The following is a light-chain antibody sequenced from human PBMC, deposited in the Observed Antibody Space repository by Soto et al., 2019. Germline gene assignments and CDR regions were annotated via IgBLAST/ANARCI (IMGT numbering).Light chain of an antibody. CDR1: SGHSTYA. CDR3: QTWGTAIHDVV. CDR2: LNSDGSH. V-gene: IGLV4-69*01. J-gene: IGLJ2*01. Sequence: QLVLTQSPSASASLGASVKLTYTLSSGHSTYAIAWHQQQPDKGPRYLMKLNSDGSHSKGDGIPDRFSGSSSGAERHLTISSLQSEDEADYYCQTWGTAIHDVVFGGGTKLTVL.